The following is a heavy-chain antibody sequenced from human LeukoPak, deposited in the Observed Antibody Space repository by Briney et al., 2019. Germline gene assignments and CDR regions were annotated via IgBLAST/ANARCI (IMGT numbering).Heavy chain of an antibody. D-gene: IGHD3-10*01. CDR1: GFTFSYYG. CDR2: IRYDGNDK. V-gene: IGHV3-30*02. CDR3: AKDLMRDRWFGES. J-gene: IGHJ5*02. Sequence: GGSPRLSCTASGFTFSYYGMHWVRQAPGKGLEWVSFIRYDGNDKFYADSVKGRFAISRDTSRNTLYLQMNSLRVEDTAVYYCAKDLMRDRWFGESWGQGTLVTVSS.